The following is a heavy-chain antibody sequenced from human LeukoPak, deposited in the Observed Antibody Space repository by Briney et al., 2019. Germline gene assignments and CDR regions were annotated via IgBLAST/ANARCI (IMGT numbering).Heavy chain of an antibody. Sequence: SETLSLTCTVSGGSISSGGYYWSWIRQHPGKGLEWIGYIYYSGSTYYNPSLKSRVTISVDTSKNQFSLKLSSVTAADTAVCYCARTGYSSGWYPYYFDYWGQGTLVTVSS. CDR1: GGSISSGGYY. J-gene: IGHJ4*02. CDR3: ARTGYSSGWYPYYFDY. D-gene: IGHD6-19*01. CDR2: IYYSGST. V-gene: IGHV4-31*03.